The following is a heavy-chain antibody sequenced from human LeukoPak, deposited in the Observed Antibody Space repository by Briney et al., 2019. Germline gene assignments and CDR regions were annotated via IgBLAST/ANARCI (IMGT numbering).Heavy chain of an antibody. CDR3: ARGGWFGEPAYYYYMDV. CDR2: ASYRGST. D-gene: IGHD3-10*01. J-gene: IGHJ6*03. Sequence: SETLSLTCSVSDGSMSRYNWSWIRQPPGKGLEWIGYASYRGSTKYNPSLESRVTISVDTSKKQFSLNLSSVTAADTALYCCARGGWFGEPAYYYYMDVWGKGTTVTISS. CDR1: DGSMSRYN. V-gene: IGHV4-59*01.